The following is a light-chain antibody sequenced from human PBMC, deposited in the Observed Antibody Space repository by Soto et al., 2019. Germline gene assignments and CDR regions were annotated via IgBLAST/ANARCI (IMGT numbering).Light chain of an antibody. CDR1: SSDVGGYKY. Sequence: QSALTQPPSASGSPGQSVTISCTGTSSDVGGYKYVSWYQQHPGKAPKLMIFEVNKRPSGVPDRFSGSKSGNTASLTVCGLHADDDAAYYYCSYAGNNDVGGFGPGTMVTIL. V-gene: IGLV2-8*01. CDR3: CSYAGNNDVGG. CDR2: EVN. J-gene: IGLJ1*01.